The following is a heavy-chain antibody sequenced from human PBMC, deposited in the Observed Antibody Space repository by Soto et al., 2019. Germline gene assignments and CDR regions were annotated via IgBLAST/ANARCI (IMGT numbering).Heavy chain of an antibody. D-gene: IGHD3-10*01. CDR3: ARHQKVQIIWFGELLYQAWFDP. Sequence: SETLSLTCAVSGGSISSGGYSWSWIRQPPGKGLEWIGYIYHSGSTYYNPSLKSRVTISVDRSKNQFSLKLSSVTAADTAVYYCARHQKVQIIWFGELLYQAWFDPWGQGTLVTVSS. V-gene: IGHV4-30-2*01. CDR1: GGSISSGGYS. CDR2: IYHSGST. J-gene: IGHJ5*02.